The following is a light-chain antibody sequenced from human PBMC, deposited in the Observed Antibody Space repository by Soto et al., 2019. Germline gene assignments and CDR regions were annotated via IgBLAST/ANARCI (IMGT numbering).Light chain of an antibody. Sequence: QSVLTQPPSASGSPGQSVTISCTGTSSDVGGYNYVSWYQQHPGKAPKLMIYEVSKRPSGVPDRFSGSKSGNTASLTVSGLQPEDEGDYYCSAYTARSTLVFGGGTQLTVL. CDR3: SAYTARSTLV. J-gene: IGLJ3*02. V-gene: IGLV2-8*01. CDR2: EVS. CDR1: SSDVGGYNY.